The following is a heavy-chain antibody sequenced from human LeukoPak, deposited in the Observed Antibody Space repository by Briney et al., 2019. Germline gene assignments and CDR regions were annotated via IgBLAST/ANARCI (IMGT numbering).Heavy chain of an antibody. CDR2: IIPILGIA. CDR1: GGTFSSYT. CDR3: ARGEVVVVTAIRYYYYGMDV. V-gene: IGHV1-69*02. J-gene: IGHJ6*02. D-gene: IGHD2-21*02. Sequence: EASLNVSCTASGGTFSSYTISWVRQAPGQGLEWMGRIIPILGIANYAQKFQGRVTITADKSTSTAYMELSSLRSEDTAVYYCARGEVVVVTAIRYYYYGMDVWGQGTTVTVSS.